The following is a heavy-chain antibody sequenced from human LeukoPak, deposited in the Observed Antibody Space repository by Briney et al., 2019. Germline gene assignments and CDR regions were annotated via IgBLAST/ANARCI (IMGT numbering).Heavy chain of an antibody. D-gene: IGHD3-3*01. CDR1: GFTFSNAW. V-gene: IGHV3-15*01. CDR3: TNPYDFWSGFNY. Sequence: GGSLRLSCAASGFTFSNAWMSWVRQAPGKGLEWVGRIKSKTDGGTTDYAAPVKGRFTISRDDSKNTLYLQMNSLKTEDTAVYYCTNPYDFWSGFNYWGQGTLVTVSS. J-gene: IGHJ4*02. CDR2: IKSKTDGGTT.